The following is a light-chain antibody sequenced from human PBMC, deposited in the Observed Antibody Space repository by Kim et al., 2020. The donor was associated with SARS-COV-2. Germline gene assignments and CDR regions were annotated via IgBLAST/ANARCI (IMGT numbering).Light chain of an antibody. CDR2: RNN. CDR3: ATWDDILDGQI. CDR1: SSNIGKNF. Sequence: QSVLTQPPSVSAALGQRVTLSCSGSSSNIGKNFVYWYQQLPGTAPRLLIYRNNQRPSGVPDRFSASKTGTSGSLAISGLRSEDEADYYCATWDDILDGQIFGGGTKLTVL. V-gene: IGLV1-47*01. J-gene: IGLJ2*01.